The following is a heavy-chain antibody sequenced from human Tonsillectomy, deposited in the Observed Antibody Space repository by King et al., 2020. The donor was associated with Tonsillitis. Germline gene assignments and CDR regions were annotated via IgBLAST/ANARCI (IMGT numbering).Heavy chain of an antibody. J-gene: IGHJ4*02. CDR2: IYHSGST. CDR1: GGSISSSNW. Sequence: VQLQESGPGLVKPSGTLSLTCAVSGGSISSSNWWSWVRQPPGKGLEWIGEIYHSGSTNYNPSLKSRVTISVDKSKNQFSLKLSSVTAADTAVYSCASTQHPPSPQTPVTITVDKYQKHVPPELGLVTAADTAVYLRGGGRPGGERGQGTLVTVSS. D-gene: IGHD1-14*01. V-gene: IGHV4-4*02. CDR3: ASTQHPPSPQTPVTITVDKYQKHVPPELGLVTAADTAVYLRGGGRPGGE.